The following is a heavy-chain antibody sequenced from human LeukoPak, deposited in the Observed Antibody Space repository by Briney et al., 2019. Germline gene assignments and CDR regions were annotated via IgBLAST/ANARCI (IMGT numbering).Heavy chain of an antibody. CDR3: ASFTYYYDSSGSDY. CDR1: GYSISSGYY. V-gene: IGHV4-38-2*01. CDR2: IYHSGST. J-gene: IGHJ4*02. D-gene: IGHD3-22*01. Sequence: SETLYLTCAVSGYSISSGYYWGWIRQPPGKGLEWIGSIYHSGSTYYNPSLKSRVTMSVDTSKNQFSLKLSSVTAADTAVYYCASFTYYYDSSGSDYWGQGTLVTVSS.